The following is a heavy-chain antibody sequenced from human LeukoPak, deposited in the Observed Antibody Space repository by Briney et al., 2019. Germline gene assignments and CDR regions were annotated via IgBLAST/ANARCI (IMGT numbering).Heavy chain of an antibody. J-gene: IGHJ5*02. Sequence: PSETLSLTCAAYGGSFSGYYWSWIRQPPGKGLEWIGEINHSGSTNCNPSLKSRVTISVDTSKNQFSLKLSSVTAADTAVYYCAREDLVGGKVGWFDPWGQGTLVTVSS. V-gene: IGHV4-34*01. D-gene: IGHD4-23*01. CDR2: INHSGST. CDR3: AREDLVGGKVGWFDP. CDR1: GGSFSGYY.